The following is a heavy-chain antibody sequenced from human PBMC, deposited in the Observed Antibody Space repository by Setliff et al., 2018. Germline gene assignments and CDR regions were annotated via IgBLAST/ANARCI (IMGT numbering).Heavy chain of an antibody. D-gene: IGHD3-10*01. J-gene: IGHJ5*02. V-gene: IGHV1-18*01. Sequence: ASVKVSCKASGGTFTSYGISWVRQAPGQGLEWMGWISAYNGNTNYAQKLQGRVTMTTDTSTSTAYMELSSLRSEDTAVYYCARGRFGGPRTGNWFDPWGQGTLVTVSS. CDR2: ISAYNGNT. CDR1: GGTFTSYG. CDR3: ARGRFGGPRTGNWFDP.